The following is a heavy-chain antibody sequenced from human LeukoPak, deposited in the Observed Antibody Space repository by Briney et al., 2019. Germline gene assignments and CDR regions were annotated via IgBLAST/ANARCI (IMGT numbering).Heavy chain of an antibody. D-gene: IGHD5-12*01. Sequence: ASVKVSCKASGGTFSSYAISWVRQAPGQGLEWMGIINPSGGSTSYAQKFQGRVTMTRDTSTSTVYMELSSLRSEDTAVYYCASSEDGYYLWLIDYWGQGTLVTVSS. V-gene: IGHV1-46*01. CDR1: GGTFSSYA. CDR2: INPSGGST. J-gene: IGHJ4*02. CDR3: ASSEDGYYLWLIDY.